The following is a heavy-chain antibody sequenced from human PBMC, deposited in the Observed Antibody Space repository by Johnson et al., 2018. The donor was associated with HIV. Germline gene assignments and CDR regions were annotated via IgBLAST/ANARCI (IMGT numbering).Heavy chain of an antibody. D-gene: IGHD2-15*01. CDR2: IYTGGNT. V-gene: IGHV3-66*01. CDR3: ARDMCSGGSCYAFDI. Sequence: VQLVESGGGLVQPGGSLRLSCVVSGFTVSSSYLTWVRQAPGKGLEWVSLIYTGGNTYYANSVKGRFTISRDTSKNTLYFQMNGLRAEDTAVYYCARDMCSGGSCYAFDIWGQGTMVTVSS. CDR1: GFTVSSSY. J-gene: IGHJ3*02.